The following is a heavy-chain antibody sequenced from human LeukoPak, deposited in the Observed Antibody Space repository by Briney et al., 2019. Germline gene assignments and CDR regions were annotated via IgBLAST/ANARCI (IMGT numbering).Heavy chain of an antibody. D-gene: IGHD6-13*01. J-gene: IGHJ4*02. V-gene: IGHV3-23*01. CDR2: VDGGGGGT. Sequence: GGSLRLSCAASGFTLSSYAMTWVRQAPGRGLEWVSSVDGGGGGTYYADSVKGRFTISRDNSKDTLYLRMNGLRAEDTAVYFCAKQSAGSAAWYSLHYDFWGQGTLVTVSS. CDR1: GFTLSSYA. CDR3: AKQSAGSAAWYSLHYDF.